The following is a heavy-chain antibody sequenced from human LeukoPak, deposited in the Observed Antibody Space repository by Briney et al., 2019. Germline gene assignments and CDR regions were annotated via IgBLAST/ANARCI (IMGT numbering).Heavy chain of an antibody. CDR1: GGTFSSYA. CDR3: ARSGSDGSGSYYNNWFVP. J-gene: IGHJ5*02. CDR2: IIPILGIA. V-gene: IGHV1-69*04. D-gene: IGHD3-10*01. Sequence: SVKVSCKASGGTFSSYAISWVRQAPGQGLEWMGRIIPILGIANYAQKFQGRVAITADKSTSTAYMELSSLRSEDTAVYYCARSGSDGSGSYYNNWFVPWGQGTLVTVSS.